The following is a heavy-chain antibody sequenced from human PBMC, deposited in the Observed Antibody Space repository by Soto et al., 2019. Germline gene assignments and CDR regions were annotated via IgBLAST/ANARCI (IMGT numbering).Heavy chain of an antibody. D-gene: IGHD4-17*01. CDR1: GGTFSSYA. Sequence: QVQLVQSGAEVKKPGSSVKVSCKASGGTFSSYAISWVRQAPGQGLEWMGGIIPIFGTANYAQKFQGRVTINADESTGTAYMELSSLRSEDTAVYYCARAPRGGYGDYYYGMDVWGQGTTVTVSS. CDR3: ARAPRGGYGDYYYGMDV. CDR2: IIPIFGTA. V-gene: IGHV1-69*12. J-gene: IGHJ6*02.